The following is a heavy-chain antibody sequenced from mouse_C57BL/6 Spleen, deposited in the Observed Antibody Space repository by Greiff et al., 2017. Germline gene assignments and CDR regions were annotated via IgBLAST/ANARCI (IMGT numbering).Heavy chain of an antibody. Sequence: QVQLQQSGAELVRPGTSVKMSCKASGYTFTNYWIGWAKQRPGHGLEWIGDIYPGGGYTNYNEKFKGKATLTADKYSSTAYMQFSSLTSEDAAIYYCARLYYGSSYLDYWGQGTTLTVSS. V-gene: IGHV1-63*01. CDR1: GYTFTNYW. D-gene: IGHD1-1*01. CDR2: IYPGGGYT. CDR3: ARLYYGSSYLDY. J-gene: IGHJ2*01.